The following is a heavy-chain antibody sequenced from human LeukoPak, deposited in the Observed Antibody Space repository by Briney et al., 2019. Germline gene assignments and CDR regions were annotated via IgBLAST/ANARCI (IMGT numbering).Heavy chain of an antibody. J-gene: IGHJ4*02. D-gene: IGHD2-21*02. Sequence: ASETLSLTCAVYGGSFSGYYWSWIRQPPGKGLEWIGEISHSGSTNYNPSLKSRVTISVDTSKNQFSLKLSSVTAADTAVYYCASIQVEGGDSSYLIDYWGQGTLVTVSS. CDR3: ASIQVEGGDSSYLIDY. CDR2: ISHSGST. V-gene: IGHV4-34*01. CDR1: GGSFSGYY.